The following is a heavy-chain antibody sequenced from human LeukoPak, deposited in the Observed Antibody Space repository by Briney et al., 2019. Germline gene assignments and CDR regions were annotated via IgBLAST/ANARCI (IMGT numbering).Heavy chain of an antibody. J-gene: IGHJ4*02. V-gene: IGHV3-9*01. CDR3: AAWGYDSSGSPGPFDY. CDR1: GFTFDDYA. Sequence: GRSLRLSCAASGFTFDDYAMHWVRQAPGKGLEWVSGISWNSGSIGYADSVKGRFTISRDNAKNSLYLQMNSLRAEDTALYYCAAWGYDSSGSPGPFDYWGQGTLVTVSS. CDR2: ISWNSGSI. D-gene: IGHD3-22*01.